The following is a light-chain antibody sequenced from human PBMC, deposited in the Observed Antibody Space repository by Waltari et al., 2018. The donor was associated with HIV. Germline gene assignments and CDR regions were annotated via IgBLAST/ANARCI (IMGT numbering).Light chain of an antibody. CDR1: SSNIGAGYA. J-gene: IGLJ3*02. V-gene: IGLV1-40*01. CDR2: GNS. CDR3: QSYDSSLSNWV. Sequence: QSVLTQPPSVSGAPGQTVTISCTVSSSNIGAGYAVPWSQQLPGTAPKLLIYGNSNRPSGVPDRFSGSKSGTSAALAITGLQPDDETDYYCQSYDSSLSNWVFGGGTKLTVL.